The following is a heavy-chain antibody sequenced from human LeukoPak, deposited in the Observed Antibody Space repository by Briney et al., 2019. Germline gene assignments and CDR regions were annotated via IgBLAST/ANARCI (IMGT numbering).Heavy chain of an antibody. CDR3: ATSSRWGAYYYDSSGYYPFDY. J-gene: IGHJ4*02. CDR2: IYYSGTT. CDR1: GGSISSSSYY. Sequence: SETLSLTCTVSGGSISSSSYYWGWIRQPPGKGLEWIGYIYYSGTTNYNPSLKSRVTISLDTSKNQFSLKLSSVTAADTAVYYCATSSRWGAYYYDSSGYYPFDYWGQGTLVTVSS. D-gene: IGHD3-22*01. V-gene: IGHV4-61*05.